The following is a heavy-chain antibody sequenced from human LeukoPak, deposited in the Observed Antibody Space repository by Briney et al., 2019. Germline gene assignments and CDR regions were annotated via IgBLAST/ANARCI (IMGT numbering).Heavy chain of an antibody. D-gene: IGHD3-22*01. J-gene: IGHJ3*02. Sequence: PGGSLRLSCAASGFXFXXYAMXXXXXAPGKGLEWVSAISGXXXXXYYXDSVKGRFTIYRDNSKNTLYLQMNRLRAEDTAVYYCAKDLTIQNYYDSSGGTLDAFDIWGQGTMVTVSS. CDR1: GFXFXXYA. V-gene: IGHV3-23*01. CDR3: AKDLTIQNYYDSSGGTLDAFDI. CDR2: ISGXXXXX.